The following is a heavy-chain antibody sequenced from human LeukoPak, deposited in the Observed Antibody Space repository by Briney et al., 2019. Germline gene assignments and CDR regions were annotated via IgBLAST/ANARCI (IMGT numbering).Heavy chain of an antibody. V-gene: IGHV1-18*04. Sequence: ASVKVSCKASGYTFTSYGISWVRQAPGQGLEWMGWISAYNGNTNYAQKLQGRVTMTTDTSTSTAYMGLRSLRSDDTAVYYCAREPYCSSTSCPPADYWGQGTLVTVSS. CDR1: GYTFTSYG. CDR2: ISAYNGNT. J-gene: IGHJ4*02. CDR3: AREPYCSSTSCPPADY. D-gene: IGHD2-2*01.